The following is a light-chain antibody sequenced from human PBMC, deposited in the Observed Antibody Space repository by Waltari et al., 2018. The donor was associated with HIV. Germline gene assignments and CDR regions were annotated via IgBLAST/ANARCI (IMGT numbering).Light chain of an antibody. CDR3: CSYAGTYPL. CDR2: DGN. J-gene: IGLJ2*01. CDR1: SSDVGAYKF. V-gene: IGLV2-11*01. Sequence: QSALTQPRSVSGSPGQSVTISCTGTSSDVGAYKFVSWYHQRPGEAPKLMIDDGNEGHAGVPYRFSGSKSGNTPSLTISGLQAEDEADYYCCSYAGTYPLLGGGTKLTVL.